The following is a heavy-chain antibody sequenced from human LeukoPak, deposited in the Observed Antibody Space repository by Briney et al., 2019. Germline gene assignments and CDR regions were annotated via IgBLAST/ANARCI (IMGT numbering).Heavy chain of an antibody. D-gene: IGHD2-21*01. CDR2: MDPTSGDT. CDR1: GYTFSDYD. J-gene: IGHJ6*03. Sequence: RASVEVSCKASGYTFSDYDVNWVRQAPGQGLEWMGWMDPTSGDTGYAQKFQGRVTMTRSMSRNTAYMELSRLRSEDTAVYFCARVVMKAFYYYYMDVWGKGTTIIISS. V-gene: IGHV1-8*01. CDR3: ARVVMKAFYYYYMDV.